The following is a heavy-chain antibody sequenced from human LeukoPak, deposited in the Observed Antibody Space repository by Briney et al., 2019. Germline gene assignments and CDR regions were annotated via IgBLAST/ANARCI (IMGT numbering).Heavy chain of an antibody. D-gene: IGHD3-10*01. Sequence: ASVKVSYKASGYTFTGYYMHWVRQAPGQGLEWMGWINPNSGGTNYAQKFQGRVTMTRDTSISTAYMGLSRLRSDDTAVYYCARDGVLLWFGEFTARNWFDPWGQGTLVTVSS. CDR3: ARDGVLLWFGEFTARNWFDP. CDR1: GYTFTGYY. V-gene: IGHV1-2*02. J-gene: IGHJ5*02. CDR2: INPNSGGT.